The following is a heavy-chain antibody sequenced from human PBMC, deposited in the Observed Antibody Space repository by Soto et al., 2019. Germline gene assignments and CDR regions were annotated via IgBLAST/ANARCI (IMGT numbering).Heavy chain of an antibody. CDR2: ISGSEDRT. Sequence: LQSGGGVVQPGESLRLSCAASGFSLRDHVLSWVRQAAGGGLEWVSGISGSEDRTNYADFVRGRFIISKDRAKNTLYLDMSGLRVDDTAVYFCGRTYTGGWGQGTLVTVSS. D-gene: IGHD3-10*01. CDR1: GFSLRDHV. V-gene: IGHV3-23*01. CDR3: GRTYTGG. J-gene: IGHJ4*02.